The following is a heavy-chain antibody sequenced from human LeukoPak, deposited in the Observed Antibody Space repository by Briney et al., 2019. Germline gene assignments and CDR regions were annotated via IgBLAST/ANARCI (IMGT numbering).Heavy chain of an antibody. Sequence: ASVKVSCKASGYTFTSYYMHWVRQAPGQGLEWMGIINPSGGSTSYAQKFQGRVTMTRDTSTSTVYMELSSLRSEDTAAYYCASGRAVWLVAGSNFDYWGQGTLVTVSS. CDR3: ASGRAVWLVAGSNFDY. D-gene: IGHD6-19*01. CDR2: INPSGGST. J-gene: IGHJ4*02. CDR1: GYTFTSYY. V-gene: IGHV1-46*01.